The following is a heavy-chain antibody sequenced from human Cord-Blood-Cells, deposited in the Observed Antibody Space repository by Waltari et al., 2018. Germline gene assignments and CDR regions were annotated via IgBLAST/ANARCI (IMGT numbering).Heavy chain of an antibody. V-gene: IGHV3-53*02. J-gene: IGHJ6*02. CDR1: GFTVSSNY. CDR2: IYSGGRT. Sequence: EVQLVETGGGLIQPGGSLRLSCAASGFTVSSNYMSWVRQAPGKGLEWGSVIYSGGRTYYADSVKGRFTISRDNAKNTLYLQMNSLRAEDTAVYYCARDQNGDYYYYGMDVWGQGTTVTVSS. CDR3: ARDQNGDYYYYGMDV. D-gene: IGHD4-17*01.